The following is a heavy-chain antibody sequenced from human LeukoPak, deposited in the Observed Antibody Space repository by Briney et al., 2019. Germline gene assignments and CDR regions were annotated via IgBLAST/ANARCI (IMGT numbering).Heavy chain of an antibody. CDR3: ARDSSGYDF. J-gene: IGHJ4*02. D-gene: IGHD3-22*01. CDR2: INPNSGGT. CDR1: GYTFTGYY. V-gene: IGHV1-2*02. Sequence: ASVKVSCKASGYTFTGYYLHWVRQAPGQGLEWMGWINPNSGGTNFAQKFQGRVTMARDTPITTAYMGLRRLRSDDTAVYYCARDSSGYDFWGQGTLVTVSS.